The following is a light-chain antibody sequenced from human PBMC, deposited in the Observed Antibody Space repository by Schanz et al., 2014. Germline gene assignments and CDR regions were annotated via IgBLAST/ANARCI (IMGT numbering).Light chain of an antibody. CDR1: SSDVGNYNH. J-gene: IGLJ2*01. CDR2: GVS. CDR3: SSYAGSNNLV. V-gene: IGLV2-8*01. Sequence: QSVLTQPPSASGSPGQSVTISCTGTSSDVGNYNHVSWYQQHPGKAPKLMIYGVSKRPSGVSNRFSGSKSGNTASLTISGLQAEDEADYYCSSYAGSNNLVFGGGTKLTVL.